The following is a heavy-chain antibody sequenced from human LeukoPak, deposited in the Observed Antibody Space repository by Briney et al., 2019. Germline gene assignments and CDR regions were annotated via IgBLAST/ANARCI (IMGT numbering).Heavy chain of an antibody. J-gene: IGHJ3*02. Sequence: DPSETLSLTCTVSGGSISSSSYYWGWIRQPPGKGLEWIGSIYYSGSTYYNPSLKSRVTISVDTSKNQFSLKLSSVTAADTAVYYCARRRYSYGYGHAFDIWGQGTMVTVSS. CDR3: ARRRYSYGYGHAFDI. CDR2: IYYSGST. V-gene: IGHV4-39*07. D-gene: IGHD5-18*01. CDR1: GGSISSSSYY.